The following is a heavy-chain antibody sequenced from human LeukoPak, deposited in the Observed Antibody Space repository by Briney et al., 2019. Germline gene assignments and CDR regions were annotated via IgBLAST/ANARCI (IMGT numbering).Heavy chain of an antibody. CDR3: ASSIGYESTFDI. J-gene: IGHJ3*02. CDR1: GFTVSSNY. V-gene: IGHV3-66*01. Sequence: GGSLRLSCAASGFTVSSNYMSWVRQAPGKGLEWVSVIYSGGSTYYADSVKGRFTIFRDNSKNTLYLQMNSLRAEDTAVYYCASSIGYESTFDIWGQGTMVTVSS. D-gene: IGHD2-2*01. CDR2: IYSGGST.